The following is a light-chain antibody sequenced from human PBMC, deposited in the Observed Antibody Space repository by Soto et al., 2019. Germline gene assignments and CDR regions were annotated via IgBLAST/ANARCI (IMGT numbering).Light chain of an antibody. J-gene: IGKJ1*01. CDR3: QQYSDWPPWR. V-gene: IGKV3-15*01. CDR2: SAS. Sequence: EIVMTQSPATLSVSPGERATLSCRASQSVGSDLAWYQQKPGEAPRLLIFSASIRATGIPARFSGGGSETEFTLTISSLQSEDFAVYYCQQYSDWPPWRFGQGTKVDIK. CDR1: QSVGSD.